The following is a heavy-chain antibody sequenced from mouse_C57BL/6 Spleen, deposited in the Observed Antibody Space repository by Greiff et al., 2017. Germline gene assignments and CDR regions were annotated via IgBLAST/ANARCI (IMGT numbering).Heavy chain of an antibody. Sequence: EVMLVESGGGLVKPGGSLKLSCAASGFTFSSYTMSWVRQTPEKRLEWVATISGGGGNTYYPDSVKGRFTISRDNAKNTLYLQRSSLRSEDTALYYCARHVIYYDYDVGFAYWGQGTLVTVSA. CDR3: ARHVIYYDYDVGFAY. CDR2: ISGGGGNT. J-gene: IGHJ3*01. CDR1: GFTFSSYT. D-gene: IGHD2-4*01. V-gene: IGHV5-9*01.